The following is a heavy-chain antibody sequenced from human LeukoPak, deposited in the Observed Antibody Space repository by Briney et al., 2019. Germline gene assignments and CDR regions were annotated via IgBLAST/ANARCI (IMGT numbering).Heavy chain of an antibody. J-gene: IGHJ6*02. D-gene: IGHD6-13*01. CDR3: ARDRQQRNYYYYYGVDV. Sequence: SQTLSLTCTVSGGSISSGGYYWSWIRQPPGKGLEWIGYIYYSGSTNYNPSLKSRVTISVDTSKNQFSLKLSSVTAADTAVYYCARDRQQRNYYYYYGVDVWGQGTTVTVSS. V-gene: IGHV4-61*08. CDR2: IYYSGST. CDR1: GGSISSGGYY.